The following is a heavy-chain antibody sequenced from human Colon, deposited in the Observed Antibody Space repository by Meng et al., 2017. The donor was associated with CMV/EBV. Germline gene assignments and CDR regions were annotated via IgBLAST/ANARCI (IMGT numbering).Heavy chain of an antibody. Sequence: ASVKVSCKASGYTFTGYYMHWVRQAPGQGLEWLGMINPSDGGPTFAQKFQGRVTMTRDTSTTTVYMDLSSLRSEDTALYYCAREYCTTPRCSYNPHWFDPWGQGTLVTVSS. J-gene: IGHJ5*02. D-gene: IGHD2-2*01. CDR2: INPSDGGP. V-gene: IGHV1-46*01. CDR1: GYTFTGYY. CDR3: AREYCTTPRCSYNPHWFDP.